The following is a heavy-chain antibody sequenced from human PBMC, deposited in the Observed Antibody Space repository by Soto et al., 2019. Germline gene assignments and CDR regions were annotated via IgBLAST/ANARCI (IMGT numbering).Heavy chain of an antibody. V-gene: IGHV4-34*01. CDR3: ARDGVVVPARGDYYYYGMDV. D-gene: IGHD2-2*01. Sequence: SDPLSLTCAACGRPFSRYYGSRIRQPPGKGLEWIGEINHSGSTNYNPSLKSRVTISVDTSKNQFSLKLSSVTAADTAVYYCARDGVVVPARGDYYYYGMDVWGQGTTVTVS. J-gene: IGHJ6*02. CDR1: GRPFSRYY. CDR2: INHSGST.